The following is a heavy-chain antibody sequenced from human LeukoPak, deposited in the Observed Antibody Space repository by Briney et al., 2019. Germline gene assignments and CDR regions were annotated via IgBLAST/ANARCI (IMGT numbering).Heavy chain of an antibody. CDR1: GFTFSSYS. Sequence: PGGSLRLSCAASGFTFSSYSMNWVRQAPGKGLEWVSSISSSSSYIYYADSVKGRFTISRDNAKNTLYLQMNSLRAEDTALYYCAKMGVAKGSEASLGAPVDSGADYWGQGTLVTVSS. CDR3: AKMGVAKGSEASLGAPVDSGADY. CDR2: ISSSSSYI. D-gene: IGHD5-12*01. V-gene: IGHV3-21*04. J-gene: IGHJ4*02.